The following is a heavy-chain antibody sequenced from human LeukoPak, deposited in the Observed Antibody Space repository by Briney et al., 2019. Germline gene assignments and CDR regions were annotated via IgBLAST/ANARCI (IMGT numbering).Heavy chain of an antibody. J-gene: IGHJ4*02. CDR2: INWNGGST. CDR3: ARGSYNYCSSTSCYPVPYDY. CDR1: GFTFSSYA. D-gene: IGHD2-2*01. Sequence: PGGSLRLSCAASGFTFSSYAMSWVRQAPGKGLEWVSGINWNGGSTGYADSVKGRFTISRDNAKNSLYLQMNSLRAEDTALYHCARGSYNYCSSTSCYPVPYDYWGQGTLVTVSS. V-gene: IGHV3-20*01.